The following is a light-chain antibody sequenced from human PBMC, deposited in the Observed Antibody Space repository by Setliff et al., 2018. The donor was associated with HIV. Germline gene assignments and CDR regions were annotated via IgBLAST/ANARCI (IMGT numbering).Light chain of an antibody. CDR3: RSYVEVNTFI. Sequence: QSVLTQPPSASGSPGQSITISCTGTSNDIGRYDYVSWFQQQPDKAPKLIIHGVSKRPSGAPDRFSGSKSGNTASLTVSGLRAEDEAYYYCRSYVEVNTFIFGTGTKVTVL. J-gene: IGLJ1*01. CDR1: SNDIGRYDY. V-gene: IGLV2-8*01. CDR2: GVS.